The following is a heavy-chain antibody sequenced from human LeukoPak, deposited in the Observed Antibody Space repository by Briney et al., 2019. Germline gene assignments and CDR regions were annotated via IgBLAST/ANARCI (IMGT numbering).Heavy chain of an antibody. D-gene: IGHD3-10*01. Sequence: GGSLRLSCAASGFTFSSYAMSWVRQAPGKGLEWVSAISGSGGSTYYADSVKGRFTISRDNSKNTLYLQMNSLRAEDTAVYYCAQPSDYYGSGSYFSYFDYWGQGTLVTVSS. J-gene: IGHJ4*02. V-gene: IGHV3-23*01. CDR1: GFTFSSYA. CDR3: AQPSDYYGSGSYFSYFDY. CDR2: ISGSGGST.